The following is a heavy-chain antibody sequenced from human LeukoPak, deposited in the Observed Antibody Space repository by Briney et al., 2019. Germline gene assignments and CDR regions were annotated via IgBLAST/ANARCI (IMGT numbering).Heavy chain of an antibody. J-gene: IGHJ4*02. CDR3: ARDGTYYGDYEDYFDY. CDR1: GGSISSYY. V-gene: IGHV4-59*12. CDR2: IYYSGST. D-gene: IGHD4-17*01. Sequence: SETLSLTCTVSGGSISSYYWSWIRQPPGKGLEWIGYIYYSGSTNYNPSLKSRVTISVDTSKNQFSLKLSSVTAADTAVYYCARDGTYYGDYEDYFDYWGQGTLVTVSS.